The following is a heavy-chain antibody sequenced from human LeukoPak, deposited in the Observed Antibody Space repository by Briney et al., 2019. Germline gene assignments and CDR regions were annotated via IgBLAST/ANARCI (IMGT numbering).Heavy chain of an antibody. J-gene: IGHJ4*02. CDR2: INHSGST. V-gene: IGHV4-34*01. CDR3: ARRFRNPPRLVPTYYFDY. D-gene: IGHD1-14*01. Sequence: SETLSLTCAVYGGSFSGYYWSWIRQPPGKGLEWIGEINHSGSTNYNPSPKSRVTISVDTSKNQFSLKLSSVTAADTAVYYCARRFRNPPRLVPTYYFDYWGQGTLVTVSS. CDR1: GGSFSGYY.